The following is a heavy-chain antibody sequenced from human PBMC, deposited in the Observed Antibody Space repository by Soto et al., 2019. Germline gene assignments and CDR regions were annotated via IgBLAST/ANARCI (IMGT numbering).Heavy chain of an antibody. D-gene: IGHD3-10*01. CDR1: GFTFSSYG. V-gene: IGHV3-30*18. CDR2: ISYDGSNK. CDR3: AKDSVDGSGSAFDY. J-gene: IGHJ4*02. Sequence: QVQLVESGGGVVQPGRSLRLSCAASGFTFSSYGMHWVRQAPGKGLEWVAVISYDGSNKYYADSVKGRFTISRDNSKNTLYLQMNSLRAEDTAVYYCAKDSVDGSGSAFDYLGQGTLVTVSS.